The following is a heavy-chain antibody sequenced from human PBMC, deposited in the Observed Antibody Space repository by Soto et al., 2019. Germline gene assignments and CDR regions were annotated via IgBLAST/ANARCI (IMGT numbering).Heavy chain of an antibody. J-gene: IGHJ6*02. CDR2: ISYDGSNK. CDR3: ARAPGGMDV. V-gene: IGHV3-30-3*01. Sequence: PGGSLRLSCAASGFTFSSYAMHWVRQAPGKGLEWVAVISYDGSNKYYADSVKGRFTISRDNSKNTLYLQMNSLRAEDTAVYYCARAPGGMDVRGQGTTVTVSS. CDR1: GFTFSSYA.